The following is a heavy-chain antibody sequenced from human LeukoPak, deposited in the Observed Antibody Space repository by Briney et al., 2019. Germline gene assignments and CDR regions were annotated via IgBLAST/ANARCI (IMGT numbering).Heavy chain of an antibody. CDR1: GGSISSSSYY. J-gene: IGHJ4*02. D-gene: IGHD3-22*01. CDR3: ARRGGYYYSDY. V-gene: IGHV4-39*01. Sequence: SETLSLTCTVSGGSISSSSYYWGWIRQPPGKGLEWIGSIYYSGSTYYNPSLKSRVTISVDTPKNQFSLKLSSVTAADTAVYYCARRGGYYYSDYWGQGTLVTVSS. CDR2: IYYSGST.